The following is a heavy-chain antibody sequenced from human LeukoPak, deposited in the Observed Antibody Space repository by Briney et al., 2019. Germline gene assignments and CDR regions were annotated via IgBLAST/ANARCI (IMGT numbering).Heavy chain of an antibody. Sequence: SETLSLTCAVYGGSFSGYYWSWIRQPPGKGLEWIGEINHSGSTNYNPSLKSRVTISVDTSKNQFSLKLSSVTAADTAVYYCASQGSRWLAPFDYWGQGTLLTVSS. V-gene: IGHV4-34*01. CDR2: INHSGST. D-gene: IGHD6-19*01. CDR1: GGSFSGYY. CDR3: ASQGSRWLAPFDY. J-gene: IGHJ4*02.